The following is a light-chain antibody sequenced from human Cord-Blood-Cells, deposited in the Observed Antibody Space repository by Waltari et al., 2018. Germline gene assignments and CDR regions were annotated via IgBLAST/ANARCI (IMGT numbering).Light chain of an antibody. CDR2: DVS. CDR3: SSHTSSSTWV. J-gene: IGLJ3*02. V-gene: IGLV2-14*01. CDR1: SSDVGGYNY. Sequence: QSALTQPASVSGSPGQSITISCTGTSSDVGGYNYVSWYQQHPGKAPKLMIDDVSKRPSGVSNRVSGSKSGNTASLTISGLQAEDEADYYCSSHTSSSTWVFGGGTKLTVL.